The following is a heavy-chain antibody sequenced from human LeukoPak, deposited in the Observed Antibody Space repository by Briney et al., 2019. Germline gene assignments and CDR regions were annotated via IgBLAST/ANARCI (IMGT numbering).Heavy chain of an antibody. V-gene: IGHV3-21*01. CDR1: GFTFSSYS. CDR2: ISSSSSYI. CDR3: AKERTGRGWFDP. D-gene: IGHD3-10*01. J-gene: IGHJ5*02. Sequence: GGSLRLSCAASGFTFSSYSMNWVRQAPGKGLEWVSSISSSSSYIYYADSVKGRFTISRDNAKNSLSLQMNSLRAEDTAVYYCAKERTGRGWFDPWGQGTLVTVSS.